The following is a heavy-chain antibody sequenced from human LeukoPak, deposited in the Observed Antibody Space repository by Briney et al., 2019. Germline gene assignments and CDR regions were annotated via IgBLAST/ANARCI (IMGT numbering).Heavy chain of an antibody. D-gene: IGHD1-14*01. J-gene: IGHJ4*02. Sequence: PGRCLRPSCAATASTLSTYDMNCVSHPGRKGMEWFLGIGGGGGGTYYEDCVKGRFTISRDNSNNTLYLQMDSLSPDDTAVYYCAKSVWAPRMLDYWGQGTLVTVSS. CDR3: AKSVWAPRMLDY. CDR1: ASTLSTYD. CDR2: IGGGGGGT. V-gene: IGHV3-23*01.